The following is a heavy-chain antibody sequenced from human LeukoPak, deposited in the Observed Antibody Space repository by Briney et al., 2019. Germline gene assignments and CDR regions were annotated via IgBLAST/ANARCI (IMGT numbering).Heavy chain of an antibody. CDR2: ISSSSSYI. Sequence: AGSLRLSCAASGFSFSNYGRNWVRQAPGKGREWISLISSSSSYIYYADSVKGRFTISRDNAKNSLYLQMNSLRAEDTAVYYCARCRNGYRNGVFDIWGQGTMVTVSS. D-gene: IGHD5-24*01. CDR3: ARCRNGYRNGVFDI. V-gene: IGHV3-21*01. J-gene: IGHJ3*02. CDR1: GFSFSNYG.